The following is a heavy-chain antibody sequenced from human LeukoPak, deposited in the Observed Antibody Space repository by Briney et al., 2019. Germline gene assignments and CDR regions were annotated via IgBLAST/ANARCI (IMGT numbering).Heavy chain of an antibody. CDR2: IYSGGST. J-gene: IGHJ6*02. CDR1: GNTFSSYS. Sequence: GGSLRPSCAASGNTFSSYSMNWVRQAPGKGLEWVSVIYSGGSTYYADSVKGRFTISRHNSKNTLYLQMNSLRAEDTAVYYCARAYDFRYGMDVWGQGTTVTVSS. V-gene: IGHV3-53*04. CDR3: ARAYDFRYGMDV. D-gene: IGHD3-3*01.